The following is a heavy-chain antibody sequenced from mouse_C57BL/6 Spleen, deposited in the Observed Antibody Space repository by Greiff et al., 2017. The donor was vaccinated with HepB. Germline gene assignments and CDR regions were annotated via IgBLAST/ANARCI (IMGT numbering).Heavy chain of an antibody. Sequence: EVQGVESGGGLVQPKGSLKLSCAASGFSFNTYAMNWVRQAPGKGLEWVARIRSKSNNYATYYADSVKDRFTISRDDSESMLYLQMNNLKTEDTAMYYCVRHVHYGSSYWYFDVWGTGTTVTVSS. J-gene: IGHJ1*03. CDR2: IRSKSNNYAT. V-gene: IGHV10-1*01. CDR3: VRHVHYGSSYWYFDV. CDR1: GFSFNTYA. D-gene: IGHD1-1*01.